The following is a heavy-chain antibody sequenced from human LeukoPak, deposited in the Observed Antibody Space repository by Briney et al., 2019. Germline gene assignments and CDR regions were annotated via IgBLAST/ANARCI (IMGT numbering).Heavy chain of an antibody. D-gene: IGHD3-10*01. J-gene: IGHJ4*02. CDR3: SRDGSGSYYFDY. CDR2: ITPSGGTT. Sequence: ASVKVSCKASGYTFTTYYIHWVRQAPGQGLEWMGLITPSGGTTSYAQRFHGRVTMTSDTSTSTVYMELSSLRSEDTAVYYCSRDGSGSYYFDYWGQGTLVTVSS. V-gene: IGHV1-46*01. CDR1: GYTFTTYY.